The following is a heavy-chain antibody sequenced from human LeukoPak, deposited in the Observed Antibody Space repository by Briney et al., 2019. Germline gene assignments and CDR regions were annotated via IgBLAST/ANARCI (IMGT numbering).Heavy chain of an antibody. D-gene: IGHD6-6*01. V-gene: IGHV3-23*01. CDR3: AKDRGEYSSSSEIDY. Sequence: GGSLRLSCAASGFTFSSYAMSWVRQAPGKGLEWVSAISCSGGSTYYADSVKGRFTISRDNSKNTLYLQMNSLRAEDTAVYYCAKDRGEYSSSSEIDYWGQGTLVTVSS. J-gene: IGHJ4*02. CDR2: ISCSGGST. CDR1: GFTFSSYA.